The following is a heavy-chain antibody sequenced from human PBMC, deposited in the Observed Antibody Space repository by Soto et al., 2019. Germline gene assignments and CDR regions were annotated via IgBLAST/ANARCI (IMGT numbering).Heavy chain of an antibody. V-gene: IGHV3-23*01. CDR2: ISDGGGTS. Sequence: EVQLWESGGGLVQPGGSLRLSCAASGFTFSNYAMTWVRQAPGKGLEWVSSISDGGGTSYYADSVRGRFTISRDNSKNTLSLQMNSLRADDTAVYYCAKDSRSLTRITIFGVDYMDVWGKGTTVTVSS. J-gene: IGHJ6*03. CDR3: AKDSRSLTRITIFGVDYMDV. D-gene: IGHD3-3*01. CDR1: GFTFSNYA.